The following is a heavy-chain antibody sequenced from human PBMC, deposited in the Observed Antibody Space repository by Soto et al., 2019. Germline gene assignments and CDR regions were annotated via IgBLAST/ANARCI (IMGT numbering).Heavy chain of an antibody. D-gene: IGHD6-13*01. J-gene: IGHJ5*02. Sequence: ASVKVSCKSSGYILSDYCIHWVRQAPGQGLEWLGWMKPDDGGPNYAQNFQGRVIMTRDTSTDTDYMELNSLRAEDTAVYYCAKDQIRHSSSLNWFDPWGQGTLVTVSS. CDR3: AKDQIRHSSSLNWFDP. CDR2: MKPDDGGP. V-gene: IGHV1-2*02. CDR1: GYILSDYC.